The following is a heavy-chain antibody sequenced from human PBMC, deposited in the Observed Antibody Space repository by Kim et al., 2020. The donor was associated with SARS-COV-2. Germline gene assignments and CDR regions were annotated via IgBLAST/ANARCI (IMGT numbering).Heavy chain of an antibody. D-gene: IGHD1-20*01. Sequence: GGSLRLSCAACGFTFSSYWMHWVRQAPGKGLVWVSRINTDGSITNYADSVRGRFTISRDNAKNTLYLQMNSLRAEDTAVYYCATWYNWKFGVWGQGTTVTVSS. CDR2: INTDGSIT. V-gene: IGHV3-74*01. CDR3: ATWYNWKFGV. CDR1: GFTFSSYW. J-gene: IGHJ6*02.